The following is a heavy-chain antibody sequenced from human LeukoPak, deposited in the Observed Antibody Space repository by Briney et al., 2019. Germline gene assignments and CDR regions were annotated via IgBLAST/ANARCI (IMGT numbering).Heavy chain of an antibody. V-gene: IGHV3-30*18. CDR1: GFTFSSYW. CDR2: ISYDGSKK. CDR3: AKHYSYGLEGYGLDV. D-gene: IGHD5-18*01. J-gene: IGHJ6*02. Sequence: GSLRLSCAASGFTFSSYWMSWVRQAPGKGGEGVAVISYDGSKKYYADSVKGRFTISRDNSKNTLYLQMNSVRAEDTGVYYCAKHYSYGLEGYGLDVWGHGATVTLSS.